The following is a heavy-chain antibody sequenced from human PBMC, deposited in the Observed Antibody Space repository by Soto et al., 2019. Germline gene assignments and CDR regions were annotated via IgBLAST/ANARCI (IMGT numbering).Heavy chain of an antibody. Sequence: QVQLVESGGGVVQPGRSLRLSCAASGFTFSTYAMNWVRQAPGKGLEWVAVTSYDGSNKHYADSVKGRFTISRDSSKNTLYLQMNSLRAEDTAVYYCARGESHGYGGMDVWGQGTTVTVSS. CDR2: TSYDGSNK. CDR1: GFTFSTYA. D-gene: IGHD5-18*01. J-gene: IGHJ6*02. V-gene: IGHV3-30-3*01. CDR3: ARGESHGYGGMDV.